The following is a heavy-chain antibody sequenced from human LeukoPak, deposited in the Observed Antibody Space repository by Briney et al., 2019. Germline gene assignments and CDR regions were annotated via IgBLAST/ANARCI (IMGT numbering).Heavy chain of an antibody. V-gene: IGHV3-23*01. Sequence: GGSLRLSCAASGFTFSSYAMSWVRQAPGKGLEWVSAICGSGGSTYYADSVKGRFTISRDNSKNTLYLQMNSLRAEDTAVYYCAKAPRAAAGTYNGMDGWGQGTTVTVSS. CDR1: GFTFSSYA. CDR3: AKAPRAAAGTYNGMDG. J-gene: IGHJ6*02. CDR2: ICGSGGST. D-gene: IGHD6-13*01.